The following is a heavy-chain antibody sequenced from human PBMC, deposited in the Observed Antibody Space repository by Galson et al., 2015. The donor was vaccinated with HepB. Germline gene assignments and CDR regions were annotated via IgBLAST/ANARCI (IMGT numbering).Heavy chain of an antibody. CDR1: GFNDRSSS. Sequence: PLGDACAASGFNDRSSSMLWAAQAQGEGLECVSCSSRSSSYIYYADSVKGRFTISRYNAKNPLYLQMNSLRAEDTAVYYCARDHSRGRITALDYWGQGTLVTVSS. CDR3: ARDHSRGRITALDY. D-gene: IGHD1-14*01. J-gene: IGHJ4*02. V-gene: IGHV3-21*01. CDR2: SSRSSSYI.